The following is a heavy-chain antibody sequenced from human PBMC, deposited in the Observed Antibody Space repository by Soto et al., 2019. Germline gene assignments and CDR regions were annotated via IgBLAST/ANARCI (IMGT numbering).Heavy chain of an antibody. D-gene: IGHD5-18*01. CDR1: GFTFSSYC. J-gene: IGHJ6*02. Sequence: PGGSLILSCAASGFTFSSYCMLWVRQAPGKGLEWVAVISYDGSNKYYADSVKGRFTISRDNSKNTLYLQMNSLRAEDTAVYYCAKDLAAMVENPTYYYYGMDVWGQGTTVTVSS. CDR2: ISYDGSNK. CDR3: AKDLAAMVENPTYYYYGMDV. V-gene: IGHV3-30*18.